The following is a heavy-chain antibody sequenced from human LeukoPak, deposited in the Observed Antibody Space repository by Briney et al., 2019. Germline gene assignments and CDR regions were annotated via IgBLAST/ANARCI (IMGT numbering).Heavy chain of an antibody. CDR1: GFTFSSYA. V-gene: IGHV3-23*01. Sequence: GGSLRLSCAASGFTFSSYAMSWVRQAPGKGLEWVSAISGSGGSTYYADSVKGRFAISRDNSKNTLYLQMNSLRAEDTAVYYCAKDRWYSSSWYDYWGQGTLVTVSS. J-gene: IGHJ4*02. D-gene: IGHD6-13*01. CDR2: ISGSGGST. CDR3: AKDRWYSSSWYDY.